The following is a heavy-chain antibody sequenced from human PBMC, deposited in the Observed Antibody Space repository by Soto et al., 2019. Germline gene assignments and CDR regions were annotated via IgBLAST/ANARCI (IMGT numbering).Heavy chain of an antibody. D-gene: IGHD2-15*01. J-gene: IGHJ4*02. CDR3: ARGYVGSWAHFDS. Sequence: EDQLLESGGGSAQPGGSLRLSCVASGFTFNNYAMNWVRQAPGQGLEWVSSISDSATTTYYADSVKGRFTISRDNSKNTLHLQINSLRAEDTAVYFCARGYVGSWAHFDSWGQGTLVTVSS. CDR1: GFTFNNYA. V-gene: IGHV3-23*01. CDR2: ISDSATTT.